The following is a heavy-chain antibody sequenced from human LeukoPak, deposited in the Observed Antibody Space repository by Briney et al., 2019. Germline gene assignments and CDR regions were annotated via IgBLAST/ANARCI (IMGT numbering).Heavy chain of an antibody. Sequence: PGGSLRLSCAASGFTFSSYWMSWVRQAPGKGLEWVANIKQDGSEKYYVDSVKGRFTISRDNAKNSLYLQMNSLRAEDTAVYYCASYDTYYDFWSGLRDYYYYGMDVWGQGTTVTVSS. CDR2: IKQDGSEK. V-gene: IGHV3-7*01. J-gene: IGHJ6*02. CDR3: ASYDTYYDFWSGLRDYYYYGMDV. CDR1: GFTFSSYW. D-gene: IGHD3-3*01.